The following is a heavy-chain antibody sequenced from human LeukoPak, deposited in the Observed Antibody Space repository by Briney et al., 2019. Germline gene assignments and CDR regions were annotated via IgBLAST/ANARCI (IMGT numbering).Heavy chain of an antibody. J-gene: IGHJ5*02. CDR1: GDSVSSNSGA. Sequence: SQTLSLTCAISGDSVSSNSGAWSWIRQSPSRGLEWLGRTYYRSKWYFDYATSVKSRITINPDTSKNQFSLQLNSVTLEDTAVYYCAREVLSPPPWFDPWGQGTLVTVSS. CDR2: TYYRSKWYF. CDR3: AREVLSPPPWFDP. V-gene: IGHV6-1*01. D-gene: IGHD2-2*01.